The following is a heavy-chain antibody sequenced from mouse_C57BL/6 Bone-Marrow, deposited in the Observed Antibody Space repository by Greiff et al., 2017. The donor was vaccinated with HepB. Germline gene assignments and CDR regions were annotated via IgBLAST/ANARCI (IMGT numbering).Heavy chain of an antibody. CDR3: ARDSNYVAY. CDR2: ISSGGSYT. D-gene: IGHD2-5*01. Sequence: EVKLVESGGDLVKPGGSLKLSCAASGFTFSSYGMSWVRQTPDKRLEWVATISSGGSYTYYPDSVKGRFTISRDNAKNTLYLQMSSLKSEDTAMYYCARDSNYVAYWGQGTLVTVSA. V-gene: IGHV5-6*01. J-gene: IGHJ3*01. CDR1: GFTFSSYG.